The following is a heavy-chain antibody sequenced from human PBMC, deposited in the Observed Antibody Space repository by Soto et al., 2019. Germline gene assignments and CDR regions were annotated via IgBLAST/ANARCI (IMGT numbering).Heavy chain of an antibody. CDR2: INSDGSST. CDR3: ASDYFVRSYYYDSSGSTEYFQH. D-gene: IGHD3-22*01. Sequence: GGSLRLSCAASGFTFSSYWRHWVRQAPGKGLLCVSRINSDGSSTSYADSVKGRFTISRDNAKNTLYLQMNSLRAEDTAVYYCASDYFVRSYYYDSSGSTEYFQHWGQGTLVTVSS. V-gene: IGHV3-74*01. CDR1: GFTFSSYW. J-gene: IGHJ1*01.